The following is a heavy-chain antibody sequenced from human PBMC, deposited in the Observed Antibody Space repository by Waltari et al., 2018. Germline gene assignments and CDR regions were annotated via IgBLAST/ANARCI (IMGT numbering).Heavy chain of an antibody. V-gene: IGHV1-46*01. CDR1: GYSVTSYH. Sequence: QVQLVQSGAEVKKPGASVKLSCKTSGYSVTSYHVHWVRQAPGQGLEWMGIINSSDRLTNYQETFQGRVTLTRDTSTSTVYMELSSLRSNDTAVYYCASDYFDNSGKYFDFGYWGQGTLVTVSS. CDR3: ASDYFDNSGKYFDFGY. D-gene: IGHD4-4*01. CDR2: INSSDRLT. J-gene: IGHJ4*02.